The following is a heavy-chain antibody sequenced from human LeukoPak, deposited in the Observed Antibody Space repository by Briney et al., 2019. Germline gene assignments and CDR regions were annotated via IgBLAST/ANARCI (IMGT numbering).Heavy chain of an antibody. CDR2: LSGNGAKT. D-gene: IGHD5-18*01. Sequence: GGSLRLSCAASGFTFSNYAMLWVRQAPGKGLEWVSALSGNGAKTYYADSVKGRFTISRDNSKNTLYLQMNSLRAEDTAVYYCAKRASGYSYDDYWGQGTLVTVSS. J-gene: IGHJ4*02. CDR3: AKRASGYSYDDY. V-gene: IGHV3-23*01. CDR1: GFTFSNYA.